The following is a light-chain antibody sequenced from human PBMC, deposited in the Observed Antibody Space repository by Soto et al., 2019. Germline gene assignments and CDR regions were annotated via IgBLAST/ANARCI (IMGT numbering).Light chain of an antibody. V-gene: IGKV3-20*01. J-gene: IGKJ2*01. CDR2: GSS. Sequence: EIVLTQPPGTLSLSPGERATLSCRTSQSVNSNFLAWYQQKPGQAPRLRVYGSSTRAAGVPDRFSGSGSGTDFPLTISRLEPEDFAVYYCQQYGRSPLLYTFGQGAKLGVK. CDR1: QSVNSNF. CDR3: QQYGRSPLLYT.